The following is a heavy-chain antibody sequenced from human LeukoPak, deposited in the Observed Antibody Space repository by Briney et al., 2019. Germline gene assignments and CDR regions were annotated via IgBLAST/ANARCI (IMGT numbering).Heavy chain of an antibody. CDR3: ARDAVDSSSRRALDY. CDR1: GGSISSGGYY. CDR2: IYHSGST. Sequence: SETLSLTCTVSGGSISSGGYYWSWIRQPPGKGLEWIEYIYHSGSTYYNPSLKSRVTISVDRSKNQFSLKLSSVTAADTAVYYCARDAVDSSSRRALDYWGQGTLVTVSS. J-gene: IGHJ4*02. D-gene: IGHD6-6*01. V-gene: IGHV4-30-2*01.